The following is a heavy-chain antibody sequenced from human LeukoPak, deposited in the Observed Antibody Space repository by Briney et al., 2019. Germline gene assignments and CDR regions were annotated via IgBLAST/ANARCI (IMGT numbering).Heavy chain of an antibody. J-gene: IGHJ4*02. V-gene: IGHV3-9*01. CDR2: ISSNSGSI. CDR3: AKSGCSSTSCYVNC. CDR1: GFTFGEYA. Sequence: GGSLRLSCAASGFTFGEYAMHWVRQAPGQGLEWVSGISSNSGSITYGDSVKGRFTISRDNAKNSLYLQMNSLRAEDTALYYCAKSGCSSTSCYVNCWGQGTLVTVSS. D-gene: IGHD2-2*01.